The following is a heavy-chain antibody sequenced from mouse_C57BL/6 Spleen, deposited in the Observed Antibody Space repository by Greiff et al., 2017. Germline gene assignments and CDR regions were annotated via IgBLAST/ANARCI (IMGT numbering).Heavy chain of an antibody. CDR1: GYTFTEYT. Sequence: QVQLQQSGAELVKPGASVKLSCKASGYTFTEYTIHWVKQRSGQGLEWIGRFYPGSGSIKYNEKFKDKATLTADKSSSTVYMELSRLTSEDSAVYCCSRHEGTFTTVVEGFDYWGQGTTLTVSS. J-gene: IGHJ2*01. D-gene: IGHD1-1*01. V-gene: IGHV1-62-2*01. CDR3: SRHEGTFTTVVEGFDY. CDR2: FYPGSGSI.